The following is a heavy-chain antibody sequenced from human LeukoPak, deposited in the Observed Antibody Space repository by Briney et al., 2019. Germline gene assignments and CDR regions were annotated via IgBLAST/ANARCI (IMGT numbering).Heavy chain of an antibody. J-gene: IGHJ4*02. Sequence: GGSLRLSCAASGFTFSSYEMNWVRQAPGKGLEWVSSISGSGSYIHYADSLKGRYTISRDNAKKSLYLQMNSLRVEDTAVYYCARGQQLVPGRLDYFDYWGQGTLVTVSS. CDR3: ARGQQLVPGRLDYFDY. V-gene: IGHV3-21*01. D-gene: IGHD6-13*01. CDR2: ISGSGSYI. CDR1: GFTFSSYE.